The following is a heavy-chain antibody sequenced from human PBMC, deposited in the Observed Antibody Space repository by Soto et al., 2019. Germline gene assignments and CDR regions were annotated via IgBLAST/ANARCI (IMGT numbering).Heavy chain of an antibody. CDR3: ARHSSGWYYFDY. J-gene: IGHJ4*02. CDR1: GGSISNHY. D-gene: IGHD6-19*01. Sequence: PSETLSLTCTVSGGSISNHYWSWIRQPPGKGLEWIGYIYYSGSTNYNPSLKSRVTISVDTSKNQFSLKLSSVTAADTAVYYCARHSSGWYYFDYWGRGTLVTVSS. CDR2: IYYSGST. V-gene: IGHV4-59*08.